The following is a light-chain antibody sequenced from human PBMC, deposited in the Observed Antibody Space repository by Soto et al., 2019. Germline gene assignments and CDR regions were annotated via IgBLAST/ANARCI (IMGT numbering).Light chain of an antibody. CDR1: QSISSW. Sequence: DIRMTQSPSTLSASVVDRVTITCRASQSISSWLAWYQQKPGKAPKLLIYDASSLESGVPSRFSGSGSGTEFTLTISSLQPDDFATYYCQQYNSYSQAWTFGQGTKVEIK. J-gene: IGKJ1*01. CDR3: QQYNSYSQAWT. V-gene: IGKV1-5*01. CDR2: DAS.